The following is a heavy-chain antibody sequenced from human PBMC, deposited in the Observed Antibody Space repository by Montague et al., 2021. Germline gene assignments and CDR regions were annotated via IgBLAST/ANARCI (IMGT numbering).Heavy chain of an antibody. V-gene: IGHV4-31*03. CDR1: GGSISSGGYY. D-gene: IGHD3-10*01. J-gene: IGHJ6*03. CDR2: IYYSGST. Sequence: LSLTCTVSGGSISSGGYYWSWIRQHPGKGLEWIGYIYYSGSTYYNPSLKSRVTMSIDTSENHFSLKLNSVTAADTAVYYCARAFGEPPPPFYFYMDVWGKGTTVSVSS. CDR3: ARAFGEPPPPFYFYMDV.